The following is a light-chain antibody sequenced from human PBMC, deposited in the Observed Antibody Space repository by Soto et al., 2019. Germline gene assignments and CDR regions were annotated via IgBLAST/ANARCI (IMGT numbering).Light chain of an antibody. CDR3: SSYAGSNFYV. CDR2: EVS. Sequence: SALTQPPSAYGSPGQSVTISCTRTSSDVGGYNYVSWYQQHPGKAPKLMIYEVSKRPSGVPDRFSGSKSGNTASLTVSGLQAEDEADYYCSSYAGSNFYVFGTGTKVTVL. V-gene: IGLV2-8*01. CDR1: SSDVGGYNY. J-gene: IGLJ1*01.